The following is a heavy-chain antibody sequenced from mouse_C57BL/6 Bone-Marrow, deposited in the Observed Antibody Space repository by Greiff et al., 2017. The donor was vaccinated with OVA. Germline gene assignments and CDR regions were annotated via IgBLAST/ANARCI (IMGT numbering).Heavy chain of an antibody. J-gene: IGHJ3*01. V-gene: IGHV1-55*01. CDR3: ARGRRWFAY. Sequence: QVHVKQPGAELVKPGASVKMSCKASGYTFTSYWITWVKQRPGQGLEWIGDIYPGSGSTNYNEKFKSKATLTVDTSSSTAYMQLSSLTSEDSAVYYCARGRRWFAYWGQGTLVTVSA. CDR1: GYTFTSYW. D-gene: IGHD2-12*01. CDR2: IYPGSGST.